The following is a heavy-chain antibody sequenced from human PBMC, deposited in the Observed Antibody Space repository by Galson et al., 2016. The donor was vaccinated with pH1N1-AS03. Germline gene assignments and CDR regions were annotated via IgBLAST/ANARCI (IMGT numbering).Heavy chain of an antibody. CDR3: ARESRGVGAIEVGFDP. Sequence: SLRLSCAASGVIVSTYAMHWVRQAPGKGLEWLAVISHDGRNKYYADSVKGRITISRDNSKNTLFLQVNGLRPEDTGVYYCARESRGVGAIEVGFDPWGQGTLVTVSS. D-gene: IGHD1-26*01. J-gene: IGHJ5*02. CDR2: ISHDGRNK. V-gene: IGHV3-30*01. CDR1: GVIVSTYA.